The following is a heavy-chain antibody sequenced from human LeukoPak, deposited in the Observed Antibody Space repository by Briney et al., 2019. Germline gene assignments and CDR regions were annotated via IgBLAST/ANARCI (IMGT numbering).Heavy chain of an antibody. CDR1: ADSVSRRDSY. D-gene: IGHD3-22*01. J-gene: IGHJ1*01. V-gene: IGHV4-39*01. CDR2: IYYSGRT. Sequence: SETLSLTCSVSADSVSRRDSYWDWLRQPPGKGLEWIGTIYYSGRTYSSPSLKRRVTLSVDTSSNHLSLILRSVTAADTAVYYCARRRYYDGSGLEWGQGTLLSVSS. CDR3: ARRRYYDGSGLE.